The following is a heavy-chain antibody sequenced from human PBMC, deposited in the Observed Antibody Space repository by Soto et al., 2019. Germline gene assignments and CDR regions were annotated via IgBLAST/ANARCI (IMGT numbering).Heavy chain of an antibody. CDR3: AKDLWQLVLNGNFDY. CDR2: ISGSGGST. V-gene: IGHV3-23*01. J-gene: IGHJ4*02. CDR1: GFTFSSYA. D-gene: IGHD6-6*01. Sequence: GGSLRLSCAASGFTFSSYAMSWVRQAPGKGLEWVSAISGSGGSTYYADSVKGRFTISRDNSKNTLYLQMNSLRAEDTAVYYCAKDLWQLVLNGNFDYWGQGTLVTVSS.